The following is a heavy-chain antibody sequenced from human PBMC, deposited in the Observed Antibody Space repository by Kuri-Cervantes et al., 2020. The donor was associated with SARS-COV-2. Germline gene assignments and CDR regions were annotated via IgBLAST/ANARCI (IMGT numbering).Heavy chain of an antibody. CDR3: ARDAGDSIGNSSSGY. CDR2: ISAYNGNT. V-gene: IGHV1-18*04. J-gene: IGHJ4*02. Sequence: ASVKVSCKASGYTFTSYGISWVRQAPGQGLEWMGWISAYNGNTNYAQKLQGRVTMTTDTSTSTAYMELSSLRSEDTAVYYCARDAGDSIGNSSSGYWGQGTLVTVSS. D-gene: IGHD6-6*01. CDR1: GYTFTSYG.